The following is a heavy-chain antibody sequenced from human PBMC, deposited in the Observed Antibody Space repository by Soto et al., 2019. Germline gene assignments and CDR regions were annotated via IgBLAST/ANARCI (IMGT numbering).Heavy chain of an antibody. CDR2: IYSGGST. J-gene: IGHJ4*02. CDR1: GFTVSSNY. Sequence: GGSLRLSCAASGFTVSSNYMSWVRQAPGKGLEWVSVIYSGGSTYYADSVKGRFTISRDNSKNTLYLQMNSLRAEDTAVYYCARVLYSSSWYPYFDYWGQGTLVTVSS. CDR3: ARVLYSSSWYPYFDY. D-gene: IGHD6-13*01. V-gene: IGHV3-53*01.